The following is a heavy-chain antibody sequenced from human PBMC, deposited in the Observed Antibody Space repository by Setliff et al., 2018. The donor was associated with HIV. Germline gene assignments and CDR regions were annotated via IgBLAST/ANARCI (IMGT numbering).Heavy chain of an antibody. CDR1: GFTFNSYG. Sequence: LSLSCAASGFTFNSYGMHWVRQAPGKGLEWVALIWYDASKKEYAESVKGRFNILRDDSKKTVDLQMNSLRADDTAVYYCVKDVGKFWSGSGALDFWGPGTLVTVSS. J-gene: IGHJ4*02. CDR3: VKDVGKFWSGSGALDF. D-gene: IGHD3-3*01. V-gene: IGHV3-33*06. CDR2: IWYDASKK.